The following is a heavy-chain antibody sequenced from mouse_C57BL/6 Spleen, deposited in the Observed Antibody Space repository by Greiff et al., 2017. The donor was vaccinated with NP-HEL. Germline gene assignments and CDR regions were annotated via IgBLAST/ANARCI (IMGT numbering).Heavy chain of an antibody. Sequence: DVQLQESGPGLVKPSQSLSLTCSVTGYSITSGYYWNWIRQFPGNKLEWMGYISYDGSNNYNPSLKNRISITRDTSKNQFFLKLNSVTTEDTATYYCAREELGAWFAYWGQGTLVTVSA. CDR2: ISYDGSN. J-gene: IGHJ3*01. CDR1: GYSITSGYY. CDR3: AREELGAWFAY. D-gene: IGHD4-1*01. V-gene: IGHV3-6*01.